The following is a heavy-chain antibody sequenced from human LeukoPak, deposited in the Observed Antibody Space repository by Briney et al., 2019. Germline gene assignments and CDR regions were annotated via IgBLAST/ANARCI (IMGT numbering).Heavy chain of an antibody. J-gene: IGHJ4*02. CDR3: ARSGNWNDFSSF. CDR1: GYTFTTYG. V-gene: IGHV1-18*01. Sequence: ASVKVSCKASGYTFTTYGITWVRQAPGQGLEWMGWISTFNGNLHYAPKFQGRVTLTTDTSTTTAYMELRGLRSDDTAVYYCARSGNWNDFSSFWGQGALVTVSS. CDR2: ISTFNGNL. D-gene: IGHD1-1*01.